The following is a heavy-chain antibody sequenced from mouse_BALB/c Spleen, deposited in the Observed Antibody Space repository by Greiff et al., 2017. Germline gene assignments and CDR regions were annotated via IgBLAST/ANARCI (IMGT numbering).Heavy chain of an antibody. CDR1: GYAFTNYL. CDR3: ARSPITTIAMDY. Sequence: QVQLQQSGAELVGPGTSVTVSCKASGYAFTNYLIEWVKQRPGQGLEWIGVINPGSGGTNYNEKFKGQATLTADKSSSTAYMQLSILTSDDSAVYFGARSPITTIAMDYWGEGTTVTVSS. D-gene: IGHD1-1*01. V-gene: IGHV1-54*01. CDR2: INPGSGGT. J-gene: IGHJ4*01.